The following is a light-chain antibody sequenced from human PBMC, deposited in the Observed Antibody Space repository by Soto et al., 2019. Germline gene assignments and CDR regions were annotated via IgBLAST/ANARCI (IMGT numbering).Light chain of an antibody. J-gene: IGKJ5*01. CDR1: QSVSNN. Sequence: EIVVTQSPATLSVSPGERASLSCWTSQSVSNNLAWYQQKPGQAPRLLIYGASTRATDIPARFSGSGSGTDFTLTISSLQFEDFAVYYCQQYSNWPPSITFGQGTRLEIK. CDR3: QQYSNWPPSIT. V-gene: IGKV3-15*01. CDR2: GAS.